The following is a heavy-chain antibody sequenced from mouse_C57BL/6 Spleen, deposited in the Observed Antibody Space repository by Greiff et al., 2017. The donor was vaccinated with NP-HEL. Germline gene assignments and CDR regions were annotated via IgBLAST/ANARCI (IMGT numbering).Heavy chain of an antibody. CDR1: GYAFSSSW. D-gene: IGHD4-1*01. J-gene: IGHJ4*01. CDR2: IYPGDGDT. Sequence: VQLQESGPELVKPGASVKISCKASGYAFSSSWMNWVKQRPGKGLEWIGRIYPGDGDTNYNGKFKGKATLTADKSSSTAYMQLSSLTSEDSAVYFCARTALTGRDAMDYWGQGTSVTVSS. CDR3: ARTALTGRDAMDY. V-gene: IGHV1-82*01.